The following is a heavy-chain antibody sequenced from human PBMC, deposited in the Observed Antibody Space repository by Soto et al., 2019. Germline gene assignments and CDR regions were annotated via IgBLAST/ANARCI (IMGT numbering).Heavy chain of an antibody. J-gene: IGHJ3*02. D-gene: IGHD3-3*01. CDR3: ARGLEWHDAFDI. Sequence: VQLVESGGGLVQPGGSLRLSCAASGFTFSSYDMHWVRQATGKGLEWVSAIGTAGDTYYPGSVKGRFTISRENANDSLYLQMNSLRAGDTAVYYCARGLEWHDAFDIWGQGTMVTVSS. CDR1: GFTFSSYD. CDR2: IGTAGDT. V-gene: IGHV3-13*01.